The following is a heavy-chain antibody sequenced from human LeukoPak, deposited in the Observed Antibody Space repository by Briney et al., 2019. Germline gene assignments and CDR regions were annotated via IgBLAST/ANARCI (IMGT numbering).Heavy chain of an antibody. V-gene: IGHV3-7*03. D-gene: IGHD2-15*01. CDR1: GFTFSSYS. CDR3: ARDGYCSGGSCYSGYDY. Sequence: GGSLRLSCAASGFTFSSYSMNWVRQAPGKGLEWVANIKVDGSEKYYVDSVKGRFTISRDNAKNSLYLQMDSLRAEDTAVYYCARDGYCSGGSCYSGYDYWGQGTLVTVSS. CDR2: IKVDGSEK. J-gene: IGHJ4*02.